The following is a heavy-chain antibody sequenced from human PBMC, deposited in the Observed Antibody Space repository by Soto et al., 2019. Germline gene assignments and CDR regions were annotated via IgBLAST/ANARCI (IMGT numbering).Heavy chain of an antibody. CDR2: IWYDGSNK. Sequence: GGSLRLSCAASGFTFSSYGMHWVRQAPGKGLEWVAVIWYDGSNKYYADSVKGRFTISRDNSKNTLYLQMNSLRAEDTAVYYCARDRDGYNSRFDYWGQGTLVTVSS. CDR1: GFTFSSYG. V-gene: IGHV3-33*01. D-gene: IGHD5-12*01. CDR3: ARDRDGYNSRFDY. J-gene: IGHJ4*02.